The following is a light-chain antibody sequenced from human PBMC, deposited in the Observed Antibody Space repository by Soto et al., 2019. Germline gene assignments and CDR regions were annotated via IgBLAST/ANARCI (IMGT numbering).Light chain of an antibody. CDR3: SSFAGSNEMV. CDR1: SSDVGGYNY. J-gene: IGLJ2*01. Sequence: QSVLTQPPSASGSPGQSVTISCTGTSSDVGGYNYVSWYQQHPGKAPKVMIYEVSKRPSGVPDRFSGSKSGNTASLTVSGLQAEDEADYYCSSFAGSNEMVFGGGTKLTV. V-gene: IGLV2-8*01. CDR2: EVS.